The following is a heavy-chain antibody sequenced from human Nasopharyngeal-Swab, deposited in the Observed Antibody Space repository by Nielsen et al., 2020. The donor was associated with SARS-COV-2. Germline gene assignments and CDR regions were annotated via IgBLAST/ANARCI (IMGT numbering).Heavy chain of an antibody. CDR3: TRERGIYGSGAFDY. V-gene: IGHV3-49*03. CDR2: IRSKAYGGTT. J-gene: IGHJ4*02. D-gene: IGHD3-10*01. CDR1: GFTFGDYA. Sequence: GGSLRLSCTASGFTFGDYAMSWFRQAPGKGLEWVGFIRSKAYGGTTEYAASVKGRFIISRDDSKSIAYLQMNSLKTEDTAVYYCTRERGIYGSGAFDYWGQGTLVTVSS.